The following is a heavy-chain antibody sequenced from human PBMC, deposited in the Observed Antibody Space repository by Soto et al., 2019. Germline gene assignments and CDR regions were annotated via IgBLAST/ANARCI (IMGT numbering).Heavy chain of an antibody. V-gene: IGHV3-23*01. CDR1: GFSFSNYA. CDR3: AKIPHSSSWYLDAFDI. J-gene: IGHJ3*02. D-gene: IGHD6-13*01. Sequence: GGSLRLSCAASGFSFSNYAMSWVRQAPGKGLEWVSDISDGGDTTHYADSVKGRFTISRDNSKNTLYLQMSSLRAEDTALYYCAKIPHSSSWYLDAFDIWGQGTMVTVSS. CDR2: ISDGGDTT.